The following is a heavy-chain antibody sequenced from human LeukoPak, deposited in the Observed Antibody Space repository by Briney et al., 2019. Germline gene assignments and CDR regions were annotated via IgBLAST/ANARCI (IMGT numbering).Heavy chain of an antibody. CDR2: IYPGDSDT. J-gene: IGHJ4*02. V-gene: IGHV5-51*01. CDR1: GYRFTRYW. CDR3: ARSVNVDTAMVT. D-gene: IGHD5-18*01. Sequence: GESLKIPCKGFGYRFTRYWIGWVRQIPGKGLEWMGIIYPGDSDTRYSPSFQGQVTISADKSISTAYLQWSSLKASDTAMYYCARSVNVDTAMVTWGQGTLVTVSS.